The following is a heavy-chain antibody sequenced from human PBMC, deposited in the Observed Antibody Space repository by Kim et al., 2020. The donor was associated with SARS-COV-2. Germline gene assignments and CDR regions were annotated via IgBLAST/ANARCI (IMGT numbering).Heavy chain of an antibody. V-gene: IGHV3-23*01. CDR3: AKYLYWGGHGDRGAFDF. Sequence: GGSLRLSCAASGFPFSNYAMSWVRQAPGKGLEWVSSISGSGGSTYYADSVKGRFTISRDNSRNTLYLQVNSLRNEDTAIYYCAKYLYWGGHGDRGAFDFWGQGTMVTVSS. D-gene: IGHD4-17*01. J-gene: IGHJ3*01. CDR1: GFPFSNYA. CDR2: ISGSGGST.